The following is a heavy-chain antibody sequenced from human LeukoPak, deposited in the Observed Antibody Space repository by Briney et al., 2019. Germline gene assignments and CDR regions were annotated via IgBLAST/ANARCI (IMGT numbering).Heavy chain of an antibody. Sequence: KPSETLPLTCTVSGGSISSYYWGWIRQPPGKGLEWIGSIYYSGSTYYNPSLRSRVTISVDTSKNQFSLKLSSVTAADTAVYYCARAAYYDFWSGYYFGYWGQGTLVTVSS. D-gene: IGHD3-3*01. CDR3: ARAAYYDFWSGYYFGY. CDR1: GGSISSYY. V-gene: IGHV4-39*07. J-gene: IGHJ4*02. CDR2: IYYSGST.